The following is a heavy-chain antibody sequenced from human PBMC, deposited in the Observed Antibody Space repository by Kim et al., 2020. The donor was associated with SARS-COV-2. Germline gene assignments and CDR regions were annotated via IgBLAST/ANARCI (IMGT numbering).Heavy chain of an antibody. CDR2: IYYSGST. CDR1: GGSISSSSYY. Sequence: SETLSLTCTVSGGSISSSSYYWGWIRQPPGKGLEWIGSIYYSGSTYYNPSLKSRVIISVDTSKNQFSLKLSSVTAADTAVYYCARQGRDQYFDYWGQGTLVTVSS. J-gene: IGHJ4*02. D-gene: IGHD3-10*01. CDR3: ARQGRDQYFDY. V-gene: IGHV4-39*01.